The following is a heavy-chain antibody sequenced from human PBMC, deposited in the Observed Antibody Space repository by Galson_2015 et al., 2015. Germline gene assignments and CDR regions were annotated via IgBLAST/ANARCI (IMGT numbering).Heavy chain of an antibody. CDR1: GFTFSSYW. CDR3: ARAYLNYDFWSGYYTGYFDY. D-gene: IGHD3-3*01. J-gene: IGHJ4*02. V-gene: IGHV3-74*01. CDR2: INSDGSST. Sequence: SLRLSCAASGFTFSSYWMHWVRHAPGKGLVWVSRINSDGSSTSYAVSVKGRFTISRDNAKNTLYLQMNSLRAEDTAVYYCARAYLNYDFWSGYYTGYFDYWGQGTLVTVSS.